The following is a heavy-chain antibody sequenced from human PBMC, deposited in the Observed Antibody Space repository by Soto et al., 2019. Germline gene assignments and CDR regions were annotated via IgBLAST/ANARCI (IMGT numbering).Heavy chain of an antibody. J-gene: IGHJ4*02. CDR1: GFTFDDYA. V-gene: IGHV3-9*01. CDR3: ASELATVTPLGY. Sequence: EVQLVESGGGLVQPGRSLRLSCAASGFTFDDYAMHWVRQAPGKGLEWVSGISWNSGSIGYADSVKGRFTISRDNAKNSLYLQMNSLRAEDTALYYCASELATVTPLGYWCQGTLVTVSS. CDR2: ISWNSGSI. D-gene: IGHD4-17*01.